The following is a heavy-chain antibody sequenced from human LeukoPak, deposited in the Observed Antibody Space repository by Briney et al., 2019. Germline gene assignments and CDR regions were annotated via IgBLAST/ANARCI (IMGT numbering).Heavy chain of an antibody. CDR1: GYTFTGYY. Sequence: ASVKDSCKASGYTFTGYYMHWVRQAPGQGLEWMGWINPNSGGTNYAQKFQGKVTMTRGTSISTAYMELSRLRSDDTAVYYCARDDYGDSVGGAFDIWGQGTMVTVSS. V-gene: IGHV1-2*02. D-gene: IGHD4-17*01. CDR3: ARDDYGDSVGGAFDI. J-gene: IGHJ3*02. CDR2: INPNSGGT.